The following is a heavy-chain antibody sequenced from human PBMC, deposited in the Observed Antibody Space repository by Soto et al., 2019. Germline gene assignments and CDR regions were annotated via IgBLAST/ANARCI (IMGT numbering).Heavy chain of an antibody. D-gene: IGHD6-19*01. CDR2: IYYSGST. J-gene: IGHJ3*02. V-gene: IGHV4-31*03. Sequence: SETLSLTCTVSGGSISSGGYYWSWIRQHPGKGLEWIGYIYYSGSTYYNPSLKSRVTISVDTSKNQFSLKLSSVTAADTAVYYCASPLPRESSGWNVGALGPGAFDIWGQGTMVTVSS. CDR1: GGSISSGGYY. CDR3: ASPLPRESSGWNVGALGPGAFDI.